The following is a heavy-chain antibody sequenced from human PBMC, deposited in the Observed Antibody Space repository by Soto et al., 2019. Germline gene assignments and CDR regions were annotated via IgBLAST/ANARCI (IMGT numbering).Heavy chain of an antibody. CDR1: GGSISSGGYY. CDR3: AREGDLVDETVNTSTAAFDI. J-gene: IGHJ3*02. D-gene: IGHD4-17*01. CDR2: IYYSGST. V-gene: IGHV4-31*03. Sequence: QVQLQESGPGLVKPSQTLSLTCTVSGGSISSGGYYWSWIRQHPGKGLEWIGYIYYSGSTYYNPSLKSRVTIAVDTSKNQFSLKLSSVTAADTAVYYCAREGDLVDETVNTSTAAFDIWGQGTMVTVSS.